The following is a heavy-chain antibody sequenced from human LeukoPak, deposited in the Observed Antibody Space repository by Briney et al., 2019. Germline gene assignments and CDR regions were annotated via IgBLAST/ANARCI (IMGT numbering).Heavy chain of an antibody. J-gene: IGHJ5*02. CDR1: GYSFTNYW. V-gene: IGHV5-51*01. CDR2: TYPGDSDT. D-gene: IGHD1-26*01. CDR3: ARHGIVGATSWFDP. Sequence: GESLKISCKGSGYSFTNYWIGWVRQMPGKGLEFMGSTYPGDSDTRYSPSFQGQVTISADKSISTAYLQWSSLKASDTAMYYCARHGIVGATSWFDPWGQGTLVTVSS.